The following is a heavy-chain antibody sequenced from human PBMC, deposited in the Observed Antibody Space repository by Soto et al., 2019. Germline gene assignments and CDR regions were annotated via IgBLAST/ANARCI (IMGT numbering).Heavy chain of an antibody. CDR2: IYYSGSA. CDR3: ERHVVECWVVVAETRENGFDP. J-gene: IGHJ5*02. CDR1: GGSISSSSYY. D-gene: IGHD2-15*01. Sequence: QLQLQESGPGLVKPSETLSLTCTVSGGSISSSSYYWGWIRQPPGKGLEWIWRIYYSGSAYYNPSLKSRVTISVDTSTNQVTLTLSSVTAADTAVYYYERHVVECWVVVAETRENGFDPWGQGTLVTVSS. V-gene: IGHV4-39*01.